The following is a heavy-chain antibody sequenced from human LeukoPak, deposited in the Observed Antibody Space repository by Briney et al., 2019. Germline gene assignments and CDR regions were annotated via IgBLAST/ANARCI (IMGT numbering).Heavy chain of an antibody. CDR2: ISTYNGNT. D-gene: IGHD2-2*01. CDR3: ARGSLRNCSSTSCYLWYYYYYMGV. V-gene: IGHV1-18*01. Sequence: ASVKVSCKASGYTFTSYGISWVRQAPGQGLEWMGWISTYNGNTNYAQKFQGRVTMTRDMSTSTVYMELSSLRSEDTAVYYCARGSLRNCSSTSCYLWYYYYYMGVWGKGTTVTVSS. J-gene: IGHJ6*03. CDR1: GYTFTSYG.